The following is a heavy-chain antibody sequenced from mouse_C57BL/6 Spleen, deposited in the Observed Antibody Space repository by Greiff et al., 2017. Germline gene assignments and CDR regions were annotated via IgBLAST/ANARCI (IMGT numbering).Heavy chain of an antibody. J-gene: IGHJ2*01. V-gene: IGHV1-54*01. CDR2: ISPGSGGT. D-gene: IGHD1-1*01. CDR1: GYAFTNYL. Sequence: QVQLQQSGAELVRPGTSVKVSCKASGYAFTNYLIEWVKQRPGQGLEWIGVISPGSGGTDYNEKFKGKATLTADKSSSTAYMQPSSLTSEDSAVYFCARSPTTVVAPFDYWGQGTTLTVSS. CDR3: ARSPTTVVAPFDY.